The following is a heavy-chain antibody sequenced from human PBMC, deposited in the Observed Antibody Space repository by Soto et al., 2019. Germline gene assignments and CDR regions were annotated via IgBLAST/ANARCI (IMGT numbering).Heavy chain of an antibody. Sequence: QVQLVQSGAEVKKPGASVKISCKASGYTFIHYYIHWVRQAPGQGLEWMAIINPNGGSTNYAQKFQGRVTVTSDTSTTNVSMELNSLESDDTAVYFCARSLLQGDFWGQGTLVTVSS. D-gene: IGHD2-21*01. CDR3: ARSLLQGDF. CDR1: GYTFIHYY. J-gene: IGHJ4*02. V-gene: IGHV1-46*01. CDR2: INPNGGST.